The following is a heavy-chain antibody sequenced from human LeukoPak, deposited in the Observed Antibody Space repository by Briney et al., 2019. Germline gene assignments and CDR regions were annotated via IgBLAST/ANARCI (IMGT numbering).Heavy chain of an antibody. CDR2: ISAYNGNT. D-gene: IGHD1-26*01. CDR1: GYTFTSYG. CDR3: ARAEEWGATADLDY. J-gene: IGHJ4*02. V-gene: IGHV1-18*01. Sequence: ASVKVSCKASGYTFTSYGISWVRQAPGQGLEWMGWISAYNGNTNYAQKLQGRVTMTTDTSTSTAYMELRSLRSDDTAVCYCARAEEWGATADLDYWGQGTLVTVSS.